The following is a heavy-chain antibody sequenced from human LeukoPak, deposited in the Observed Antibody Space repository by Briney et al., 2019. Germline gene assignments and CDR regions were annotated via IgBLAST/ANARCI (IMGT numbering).Heavy chain of an antibody. J-gene: IGHJ5*02. CDR3: AGDDYRRGFDP. CDR2: IYYSGST. V-gene: IGHV4-39*07. Sequence: SETLSLTCTVSGGSISSSSYYWGWIRQPPGKGLEWIGSIYYSGSTYYNPSLKSRVTISVDTSKNQFSLKLSSVTAAATAVYYCAGDDYRRGFDPWGQGTLVTVSS. CDR1: GGSISSSSYY. D-gene: IGHD3-10*01.